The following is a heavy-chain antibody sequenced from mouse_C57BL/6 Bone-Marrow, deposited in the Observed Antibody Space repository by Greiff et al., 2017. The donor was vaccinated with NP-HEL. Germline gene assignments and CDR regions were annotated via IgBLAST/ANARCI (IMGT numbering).Heavy chain of an antibody. Sequence: VQLQQSGAELARPGASVKLSCKASGYTFTSYGISWVKQRTGQGLEWIGEIYPRSGNTYYNEKFKGKATLTADKSSSTAYMELSSLTSEDSAVYFCAREGIYDGYYVAYWGQGTLVTVSA. CDR1: GYTFTSYG. V-gene: IGHV1-81*01. D-gene: IGHD2-3*01. CDR3: AREGIYDGYYVAY. CDR2: IYPRSGNT. J-gene: IGHJ3*01.